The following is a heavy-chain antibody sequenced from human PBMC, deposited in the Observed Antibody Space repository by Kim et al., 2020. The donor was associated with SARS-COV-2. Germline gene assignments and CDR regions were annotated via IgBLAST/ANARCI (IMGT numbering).Heavy chain of an antibody. J-gene: IGHJ4*02. Sequence: SETLSLTCAVYGGSFSGYYWSWIRQPPGKGLEWIGEINHSGSTNYNPSLKSRVTISVDTSKNQFSLKLSSVTAADTAVYYCASQSVVVTPGFDYWGQGTLVTVSS. CDR2: INHSGST. D-gene: IGHD2-15*01. CDR1: GGSFSGYY. V-gene: IGHV4-34*01. CDR3: ASQSVVVTPGFDY.